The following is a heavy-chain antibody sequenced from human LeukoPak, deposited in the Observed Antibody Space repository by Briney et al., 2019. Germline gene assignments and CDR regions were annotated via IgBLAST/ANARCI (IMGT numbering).Heavy chain of an antibody. Sequence: SEALSLTCTVSGGSISSYYWSWIRQPPGKGLEWIGYIYYSGSTNYNPSLKSRVTISVDTSKNQFSLKLSSVTAADTAVYYCARARGAFDIWGQGTMVTVSS. CDR1: GGSISSYY. CDR2: IYYSGST. V-gene: IGHV4-59*01. CDR3: ARARGAFDI. J-gene: IGHJ3*02.